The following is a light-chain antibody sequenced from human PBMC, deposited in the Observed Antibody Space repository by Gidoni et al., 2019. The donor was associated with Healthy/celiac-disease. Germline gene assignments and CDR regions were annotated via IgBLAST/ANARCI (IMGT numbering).Light chain of an antibody. J-gene: IGLJ1*01. CDR3: SSYTSSSPYV. CDR1: SSDVGGYNY. CDR2: EVS. Sequence: SALTQPASVSGSPGQSITISCTVTSSDVGGYNYVSWYQQHPGKAPKLMIYEVSNRPSGVPDRFSGSKSGNTASLTISGLQAEDEADYYCSSYTSSSPYVFGTGTKVTVL. V-gene: IGLV2-14*01.